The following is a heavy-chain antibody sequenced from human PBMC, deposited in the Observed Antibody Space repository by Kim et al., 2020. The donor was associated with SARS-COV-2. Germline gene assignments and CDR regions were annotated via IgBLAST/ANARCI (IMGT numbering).Heavy chain of an antibody. V-gene: IGHV4-34*01. Sequence: SETLSLTCAVYGGSFSGYYWSWIRQPPGKGLEWIGEINHSGSTNYNPSLKSRVTISVDTSKNQFSLKLSSVTAADTAVYYCARGHGYSSSWYGARNWFDP. J-gene: IGHJ5*02. CDR2: INHSGST. CDR3: ARGHGYSSSWYGARNWFDP. D-gene: IGHD6-13*01. CDR1: GGSFSGYY.